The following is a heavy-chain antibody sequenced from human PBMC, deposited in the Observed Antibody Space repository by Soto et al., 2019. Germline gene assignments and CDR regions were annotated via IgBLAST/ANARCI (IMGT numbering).Heavy chain of an antibody. CDR2: IYYSGST. CDR3: ARGTAVSGQAAMLSWYDP. D-gene: IGHD2-2*01. J-gene: IGHJ5*02. Sequence: SETLSLTCTVSGGSISSYYWSWIRQPPGKGLEWIGYIYYSGSTNYNPSLKSRVTISVDTSKNQFSLNLSSVTAADTAVYYCARGTAVSGQAAMLSWYDPWGQGTLVIVSS. CDR1: GGSISSYY. V-gene: IGHV4-59*12.